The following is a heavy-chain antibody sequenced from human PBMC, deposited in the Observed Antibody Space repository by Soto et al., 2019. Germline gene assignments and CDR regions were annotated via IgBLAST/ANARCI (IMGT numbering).Heavy chain of an antibody. CDR1: GGSISSYY. V-gene: IGHV4-59*01. D-gene: IGHD2-15*01. CDR3: ARALGSWGPNKGKAHYGMDV. Sequence: QVQLQESGPGLVKPSETLSLTCTVSGGSISSYYWSWIRQPPGKGLEWIGYIYYSGSTNYNPSLKSRVTISVDTSKNQFSLKLSSVTAADTAVYYCARALGSWGPNKGKAHYGMDVWGQGTTVTVSS. CDR2: IYYSGST. J-gene: IGHJ6*02.